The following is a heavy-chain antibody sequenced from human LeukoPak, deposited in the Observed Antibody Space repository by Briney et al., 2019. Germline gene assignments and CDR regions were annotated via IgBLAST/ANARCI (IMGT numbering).Heavy chain of an antibody. CDR2: IYSGGST. J-gene: IGHJ3*02. CDR3: ARSVPDAFDI. Sequence: GWSLRLSCAASGFNFNDYAMLWVRQAPGKGLEWVSVIYSGGSTYYADSVKGRFTISRHNSKNTLYLQMNSLRAEDTAVYYCARSVPDAFDIWGQGTMVTVSP. CDR1: GFNFNDYA. V-gene: IGHV3-53*04.